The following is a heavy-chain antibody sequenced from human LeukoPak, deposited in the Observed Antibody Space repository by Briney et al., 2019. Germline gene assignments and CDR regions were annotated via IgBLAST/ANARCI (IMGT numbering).Heavy chain of an antibody. Sequence: PSETLSLTCAVYGGSFSGYYWSWIRQPPGKGLEWIGEINHSGSTNYNPSLKSRVTISVDTSKNRFSLKLSSVTAADTAVYYCARGITMANWGQGTLVTVSS. CDR3: ARGITMAN. CDR2: INHSGST. J-gene: IGHJ4*02. V-gene: IGHV4-34*01. CDR1: GGSFSGYY. D-gene: IGHD3-10*01.